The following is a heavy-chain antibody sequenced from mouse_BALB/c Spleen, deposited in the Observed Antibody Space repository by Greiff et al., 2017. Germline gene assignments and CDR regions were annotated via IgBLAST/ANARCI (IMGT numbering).Heavy chain of an antibody. CDR2: ISTYYGDA. CDR1: GYTFTDYA. D-gene: IGHD3-2*02. V-gene: IGHV1S137*01. Sequence: QVQLKESGAELVRPGVSVKISCKGSGYTFTDYAMHWVKQSHAKSLEWIGVISTYYGDASYNQKFKGKATMTVDKSSSTAYMELARLTSEDSAIYYCAIETAQARAMDCGGQGTSVTVSS. J-gene: IGHJ4*01. CDR3: AIETAQARAMDC.